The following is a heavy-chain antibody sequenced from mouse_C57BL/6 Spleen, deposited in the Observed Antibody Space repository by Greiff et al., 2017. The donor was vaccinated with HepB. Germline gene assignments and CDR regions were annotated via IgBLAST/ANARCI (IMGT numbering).Heavy chain of an antibody. J-gene: IGHJ1*03. V-gene: IGHV1-82*01. D-gene: IGHD2-5*01. CDR2: IYPGDGDT. CDR1: GYAFSSSW. Sequence: VQLQHSGPELVKPGASVKISCKASGYAFSSSWMNWVKQRPGKGLEWIGRIYPGDGDTNYNGKFKGKATLTADKSSSTAYMQLSSLTSEDSAVYFCARLGAYYSNYDWYFDVWGTGTTVTVSS. CDR3: ARLGAYYSNYDWYFDV.